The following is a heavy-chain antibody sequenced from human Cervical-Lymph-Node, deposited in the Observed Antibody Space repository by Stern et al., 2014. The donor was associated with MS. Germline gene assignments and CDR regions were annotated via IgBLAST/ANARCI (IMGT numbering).Heavy chain of an antibody. CDR1: GYTFRNFW. CDR2: IYPADADT. CDR3: VRRRDSAGYDTFDL. V-gene: IGHV5-51*01. J-gene: IGHJ3*01. D-gene: IGHD3-22*01. Sequence: PPGQSGAEVKKPGEALKISCRTSGYTFRNFWIGWGRQMPAKGLEGVGVIYPADADTTYRPAFQGQVTISADESISTAYLQWRSLKASDAAMYYCVRRRDSAGYDTFDLWGQGTMLIVSS.